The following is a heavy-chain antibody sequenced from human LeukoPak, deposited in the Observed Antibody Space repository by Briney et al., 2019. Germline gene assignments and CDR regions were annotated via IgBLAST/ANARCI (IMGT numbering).Heavy chain of an antibody. Sequence: PGGSLRLSCAASGFTFGTYAINWVRQAPGKGLEWVSAISGSGGSTYYADSVKGRFTISRDNSKNTLYLQMNSLRVEDTAVYYCARKTGDCWGQGTLVIVSS. CDR1: GFTFGTYA. V-gene: IGHV3-23*01. J-gene: IGHJ4*02. CDR3: ARKTGDC. D-gene: IGHD1-14*01. CDR2: ISGSGGST.